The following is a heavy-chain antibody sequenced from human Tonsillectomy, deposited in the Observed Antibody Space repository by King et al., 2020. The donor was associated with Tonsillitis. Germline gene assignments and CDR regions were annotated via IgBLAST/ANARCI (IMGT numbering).Heavy chain of an antibody. V-gene: IGHV1-58*02. J-gene: IGHJ4*02. CDR3: AADRGRELPDF. D-gene: IGHD1-7*01. CDR1: GYTFEHSA. Sequence: QLVQSGPEVRKPGTSVKVSCKASGYTFEHSAMQWVRQTRGQRLEWIGSIVVGSGVTTIAQIFQDRVTLTTDMSTNTAHMELSSLRSEDTAFYYCAADRGRELPDFWGQGSLVIVSS. CDR2: IVVGSGVT.